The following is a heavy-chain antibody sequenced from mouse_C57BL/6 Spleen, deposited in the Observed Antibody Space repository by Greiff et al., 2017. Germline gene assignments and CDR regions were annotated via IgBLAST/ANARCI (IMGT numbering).Heavy chain of an antibody. CDR2: IHPNSGST. CDR1: GYTFTSYW. D-gene: IGHD1-1*01. J-gene: IGHJ2*01. CDR3: ARNDGSTVFDY. V-gene: IGHV1-64*01. Sequence: VQLQQSGAELVKPGASVKLSCKASGYTFTSYWMHWVKQRPGQGLEWIGMIHPNSGSTNYNEKFKSMATLIVDKSSSTAYMQLSSLTSEDSAVYYCARNDGSTVFDYWGQGTTLTVSS.